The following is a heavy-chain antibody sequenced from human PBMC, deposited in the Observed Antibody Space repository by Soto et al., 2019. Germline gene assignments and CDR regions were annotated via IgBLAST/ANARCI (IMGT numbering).Heavy chain of an antibody. CDR3: ARSGYCSGGSCYDLWYYYYGMDV. V-gene: IGHV4-31*03. CDR1: GGSISSGGYY. CDR2: IYYSGST. J-gene: IGHJ6*02. Sequence: SSETLSLTCTVSGGSISSGGYYWSWIRQHPGKGLEWIGYIYYSGSTYYNPSLKSRVTISVDTSKNQFSLKLSSVTAADTAVYYCARSGYCSGGSCYDLWYYYYGMDVWGQGTTVTVSS. D-gene: IGHD2-15*01.